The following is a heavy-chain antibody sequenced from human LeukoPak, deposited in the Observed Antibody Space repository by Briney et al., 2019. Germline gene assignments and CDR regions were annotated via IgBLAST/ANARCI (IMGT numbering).Heavy chain of an antibody. V-gene: IGHV3-9*01. D-gene: IGHD6-13*01. CDR3: AKQYSSSWSTIDY. CDR1: GFTFDDYA. Sequence: GGSLRLSCAASGFTFDDYAMHWVRQAPGKGLEWVSGISWNSGSIGYADSVKGRFTISRDNAKNSLYLQMNSLRAEDTALYYCAKQYSSSWSTIDYWGQGTLVTVSP. J-gene: IGHJ4*02. CDR2: ISWNSGSI.